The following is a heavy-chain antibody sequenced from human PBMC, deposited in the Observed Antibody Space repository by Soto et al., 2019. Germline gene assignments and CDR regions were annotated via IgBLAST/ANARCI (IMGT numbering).Heavy chain of an antibody. D-gene: IGHD6-13*01. CDR1: GYSFSNYW. CDR3: AKSAADDSYSVMDV. Sequence: GESLKISCKGSGYSFSNYWIGWVRQMPGKGLEWMGIIYPGDSDTRYSPSFQGQVTMSADKSISTAYLQWSSLKASDTALYSCAKSAADDSYSVMDVWAQGTTAPFSS. J-gene: IGHJ6*02. CDR2: IYPGDSDT. V-gene: IGHV5-51*01.